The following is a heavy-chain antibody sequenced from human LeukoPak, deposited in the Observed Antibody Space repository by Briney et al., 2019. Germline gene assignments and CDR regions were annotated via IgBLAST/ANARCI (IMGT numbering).Heavy chain of an antibody. Sequence: GGSLRLSCAASGFTFSSYWMSWVRQAPGKGLEWVSGINRNSGSTGYTDSMKGRFTISRDNARNSLFLQMNSLRAEDTALYYCARGYNYGPFDYWGQGTLVTVSS. CDR2: INRNSGST. V-gene: IGHV3-20*04. J-gene: IGHJ4*02. D-gene: IGHD5-18*01. CDR3: ARGYNYGPFDY. CDR1: GFTFSSYW.